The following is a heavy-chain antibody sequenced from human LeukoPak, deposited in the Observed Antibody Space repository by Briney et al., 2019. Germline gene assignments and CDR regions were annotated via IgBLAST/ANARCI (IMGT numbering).Heavy chain of an antibody. CDR3: ARARLAVSGNYFEN. CDR1: GFPLCTHW. CDR2: IKEDGSEK. V-gene: IGHV3-7*04. J-gene: IGHJ4*02. Sequence: PGGSLRLFCAASGFPLCTHWMRWARAAPGGGLEWVANIKEDGSEKYCVHSVKGRHTTSRDNAKNSLYLQMNSLRVEDTAVYHCARARLAVSGNYFENWGEGTLVTLSS. D-gene: IGHD6-19*01.